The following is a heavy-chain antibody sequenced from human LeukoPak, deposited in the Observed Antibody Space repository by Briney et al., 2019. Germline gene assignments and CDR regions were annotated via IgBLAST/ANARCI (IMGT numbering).Heavy chain of an antibody. CDR3: ARGRHWSGYPYYFDY. J-gene: IGHJ4*02. D-gene: IGHD3-3*01. CDR1: GFTFSSYG. CDR2: IRFEGSNK. Sequence: GGSLRLSCAASGFTFSSYGMHWVRQAPGKGLEWVAFIRFEGSNKYYADSVKGRFTISRDNSKNTLYLQMNSLRAEDTAVYYCARGRHWSGYPYYFDYWGQGTLVTVSS. V-gene: IGHV3-30*02.